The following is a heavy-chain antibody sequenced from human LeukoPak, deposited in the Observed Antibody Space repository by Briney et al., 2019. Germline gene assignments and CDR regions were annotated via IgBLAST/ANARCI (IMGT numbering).Heavy chain of an antibody. CDR1: GFTFSSYG. Sequence: GGSLRLSCAASGFTFSSYGMSWVRQAPGKGLGWVSAISGSGGSTYYADSVKGRFTISRDNSKNTLYLQMNSLRAEDTAVYYCAKGNYDILTGYYGYWGQGTLVTVSS. CDR3: AKGNYDILTGYYGY. J-gene: IGHJ4*02. CDR2: ISGSGGST. V-gene: IGHV3-23*01. D-gene: IGHD3-9*01.